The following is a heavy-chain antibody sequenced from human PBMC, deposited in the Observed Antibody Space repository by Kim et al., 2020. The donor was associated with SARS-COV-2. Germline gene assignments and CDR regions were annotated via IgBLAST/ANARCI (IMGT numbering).Heavy chain of an antibody. Sequence: YADSVKGRFTISRDNSKNTLYLQMNSLRAEDTAVYYCARAVDIAVAGTDYWGQGTLVTVSS. V-gene: IGHV3-30*07. CDR3: ARAVDIAVAGTDY. J-gene: IGHJ4*02. D-gene: IGHD6-19*01.